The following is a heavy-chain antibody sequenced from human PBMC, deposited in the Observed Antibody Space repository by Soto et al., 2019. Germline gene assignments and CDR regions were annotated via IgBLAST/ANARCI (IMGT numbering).Heavy chain of an antibody. CDR1: GFAFSNYA. D-gene: IGHD6-6*01. Sequence: GGSLRLSCAASGFAFSNYAMHWVRQAPGKGLEWVSSISTSIDATYYADSVKGRFTISRDDSKNTLYLQMNSLRADDSAVYYCAKDRTVAARNFDYWGQGTQVTVSS. V-gene: IGHV3-23*01. CDR2: ISTSIDAT. J-gene: IGHJ4*02. CDR3: AKDRTVAARNFDY.